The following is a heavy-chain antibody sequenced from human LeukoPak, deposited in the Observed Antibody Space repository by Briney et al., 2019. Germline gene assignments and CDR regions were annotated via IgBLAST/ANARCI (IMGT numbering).Heavy chain of an antibody. CDR3: ARDYDSSGLNDY. V-gene: IGHV3-21*01. J-gene: IGHJ4*02. CDR2: ISSSSTYI. D-gene: IGHD3-22*01. CDR1: GFTFSRYS. Sequence: GGSLRLSCAVSGFTFSRYSMNWVRQAPGKGLEWVSSISSSSTYIYYADSVKGRFTISRDNAENTLYLQMNSLRAEDTAVYYCARDYDSSGLNDYSGQGTLVTVSS.